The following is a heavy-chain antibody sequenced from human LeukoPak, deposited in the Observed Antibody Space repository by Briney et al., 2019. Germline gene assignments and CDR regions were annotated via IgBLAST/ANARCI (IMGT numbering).Heavy chain of an antibody. J-gene: IGHJ4*02. D-gene: IGHD2-8*01. CDR3: ARGLPMVYAIHFDY. CDR1: GYTLTELS. Sequence: GASVKVSCKVSGYTLTELSMHWVRQAPGKGLEWMGGFDPEDGETIYAQKFQGRVTMTRNTSISTAYMELSSLRSEDTAVYYCARGLPMVYAIHFDYWGQGTLVTVSS. CDR2: FDPEDGET. V-gene: IGHV1-24*01.